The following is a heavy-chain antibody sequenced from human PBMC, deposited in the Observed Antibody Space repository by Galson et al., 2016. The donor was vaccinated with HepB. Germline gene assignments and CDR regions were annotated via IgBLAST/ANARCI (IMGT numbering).Heavy chain of an antibody. D-gene: IGHD6-19*01. V-gene: IGHV5-10-1*01. CDR2: IDPSDSYT. CDR1: GYSFTSYW. J-gene: IGHJ4*02. Sequence: QSGAEVKKPGESLKISCKGSGYSFTSYWITWVRQMPGKGLEWMGRIDPSDSYTNYSPSFQGHVSISADKSISTAYLQWSRLKASDTAIYYCARRRRSGWSGEGLDSWGQGTLVSVSS. CDR3: ARRRRSGWSGEGLDS.